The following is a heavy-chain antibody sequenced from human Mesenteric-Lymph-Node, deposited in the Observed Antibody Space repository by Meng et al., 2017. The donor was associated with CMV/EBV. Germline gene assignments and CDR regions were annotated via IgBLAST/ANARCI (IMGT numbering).Heavy chain of an antibody. CDR3: ARDRRIAAYYYYGMDV. CDR1: GGSISSSSYY. CDR2: IYYSGST. Sequence: GSLRLSCTVSGGSISSSSYYWGWIRQPPGKGLEWIGSIYYSGSTYYNPSLKSRVTISVDTSKNQFSLKLSSVTAADTAVYYCARDRRIAAYYYYGMDVWGQGTTVTVSS. V-gene: IGHV4-39*07. D-gene: IGHD6-6*01. J-gene: IGHJ6*02.